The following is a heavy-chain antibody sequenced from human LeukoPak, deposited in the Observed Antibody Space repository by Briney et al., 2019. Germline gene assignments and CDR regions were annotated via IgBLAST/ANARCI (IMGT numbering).Heavy chain of an antibody. V-gene: IGHV3-74*01. CDR1: GFTFSSYW. CDR3: VRGYSGSFLDY. J-gene: IGHJ4*02. CDR2: INSDGSIA. D-gene: IGHD1-26*01. Sequence: GGSLRPACAASGFTFSSYWMHWVRQAPGMGLVWVSRINSDGSIASYADSVKGRFTISRDNAKNTLSLQMSSLRAEDTAVYYCVRGYSGSFLDYWGQGTLVTVSS.